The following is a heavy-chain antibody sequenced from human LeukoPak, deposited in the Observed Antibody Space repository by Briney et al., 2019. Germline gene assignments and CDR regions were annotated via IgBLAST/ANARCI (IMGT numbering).Heavy chain of an antibody. CDR3: ARVVWNQDLRGVDY. CDR2: ISSSSSYI. J-gene: IGHJ4*02. CDR1: GFTFSSYS. Sequence: GGSLRLSCAASGFTFSSYSMNWVRQAPGKGLEWVSSISSSSSYIYYADSVKGRFTISRDNAKNSLYLQMNSLRAEDTAVYYCARVVWNQDLRGVDYWGQGTLVTVSS. V-gene: IGHV3-21*01. D-gene: IGHD1-1*01.